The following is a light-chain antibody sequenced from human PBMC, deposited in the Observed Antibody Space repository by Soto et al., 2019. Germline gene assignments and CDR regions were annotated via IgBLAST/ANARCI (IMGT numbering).Light chain of an antibody. V-gene: IGKV1-5*03. CDR1: QSISSW. Sequence: IQMTQSPSTLSASIGDRVTITCRASQSISSWLAWYQQAPGRAPKLLIYKASSLESGVPSRFSGSGSGTEFTLTISSLQPDDFTTYYCQQYNSYSTWTFGQGTKVDIK. J-gene: IGKJ1*01. CDR2: KAS. CDR3: QQYNSYSTWT.